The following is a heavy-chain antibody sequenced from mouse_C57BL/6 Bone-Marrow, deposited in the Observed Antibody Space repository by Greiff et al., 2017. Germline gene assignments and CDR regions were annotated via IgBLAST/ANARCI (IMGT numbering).Heavy chain of an antibody. CDR2: IDPSDSYT. CDR1: GYTFTSYW. Sequence: VQLQQPGAELVRPGTSVKLSCKASGYTFTSYWMHWVKQRPGQGLEWIGVIDPSDSYTNYNQKFKGKATLTVDTSSSTAYMQLSSLTSEDSAVYYCASGGNYESAYWGQGTLVTVSA. D-gene: IGHD2-1*01. CDR3: ASGGNYESAY. J-gene: IGHJ3*01. V-gene: IGHV1-59*01.